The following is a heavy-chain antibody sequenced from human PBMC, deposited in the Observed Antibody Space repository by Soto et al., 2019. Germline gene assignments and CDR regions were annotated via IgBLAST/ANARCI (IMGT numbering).Heavy chain of an antibody. D-gene: IGHD2-21*02. J-gene: IGHJ6*02. CDR3: ARGRHIVVVTASSDYYGMDV. CDR2: IIPIFGTA. Sequence: QVQLVQSGAEVKKPGSSVKVSCKASGGTFSSYAISWVRQAPGQGLEWMGGIIPIFGTANYAQKFQGRVTITADEPTSTAYMELSSLRSEDTAVYYCARGRHIVVVTASSDYYGMDVWGQGTTVTVSS. CDR1: GGTFSSYA. V-gene: IGHV1-69*01.